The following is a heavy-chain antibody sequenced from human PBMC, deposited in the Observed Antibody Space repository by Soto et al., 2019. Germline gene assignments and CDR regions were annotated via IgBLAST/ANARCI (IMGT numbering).Heavy chain of an antibody. D-gene: IGHD3-16*02. CDR3: ARGYPGNLYFDL. J-gene: IGHJ2*01. CDR2: TNPNNGNT. CDR1: GYTFTSYD. V-gene: IGHV1-8*01. Sequence: ASVKVSCKASGYTFTSYDMKWVRQATGQGLEWMGWTNPNNGNTGYAQKFQGRVTMTRNTSISTAYMDLSSLRSDDTAVYYCARGYPGNLYFDLWGRGTLVTVSS.